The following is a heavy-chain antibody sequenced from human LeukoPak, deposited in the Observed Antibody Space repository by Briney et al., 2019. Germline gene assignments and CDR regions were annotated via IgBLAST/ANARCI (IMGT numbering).Heavy chain of an antibody. D-gene: IGHD2-21*01. V-gene: IGHV3-23*01. Sequence: GGTLRLSCAASGFTFSSYAMNWVRQAPGKGLEWVSSISGSGGSTYHADSVRGRFTISRDNSKNTLYLQMNSLRVEDAAVYYCARAPVTSCRGAYCYPFDYWGQGTLVTVSS. CDR1: GFTFSSYA. J-gene: IGHJ4*02. CDR3: ARAPVTSCRGAYCYPFDY. CDR2: ISGSGGST.